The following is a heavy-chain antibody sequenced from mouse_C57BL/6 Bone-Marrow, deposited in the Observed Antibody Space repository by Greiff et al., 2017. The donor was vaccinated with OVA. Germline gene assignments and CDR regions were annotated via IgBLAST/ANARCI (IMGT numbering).Heavy chain of an antibody. Sequence: EVQVVESGGDLVKPGGSLKLSCAASGFTFSSYGMSWVRQTPDKRLEWVATISSGGSYTYYPDSVKGRFTISRDNAKNTLYLQMSILKSEDTAMYYCASLLSSFSYWGQGTTLTVAS. V-gene: IGHV5-6*01. CDR3: ASLLSSFSY. CDR2: ISSGGSYT. J-gene: IGHJ2*01. D-gene: IGHD1-1*02. CDR1: GFTFSSYG.